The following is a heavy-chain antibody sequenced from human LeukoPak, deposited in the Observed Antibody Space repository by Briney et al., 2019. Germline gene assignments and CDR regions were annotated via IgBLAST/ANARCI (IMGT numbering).Heavy chain of an antibody. D-gene: IGHD6-6*01. V-gene: IGHV4-34*01. J-gene: IGHJ4*02. Sequence: SPETLSLTCAVYGGSFSGYYWSWIRQPPGKGLEWIGEINHSGSTNYNPSLKSRVTISVDTSKNQFSLKLSSVTAADTAVYYCARGVRVDYWGQGTLVTVSS. CDR3: ARGVRVDY. CDR1: GGSFSGYY. CDR2: INHSGST.